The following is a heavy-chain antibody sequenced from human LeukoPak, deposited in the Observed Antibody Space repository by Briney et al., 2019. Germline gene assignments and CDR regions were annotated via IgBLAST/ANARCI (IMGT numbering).Heavy chain of an antibody. Sequence: SVKVSCKASGGTFSSYAISWVRQAPGQGLEWMGRIIPILSIANYAQKFQGRVTITADKSTSTAYMELSSLRSEDTAVYYCARGSDYDILTGYSITDYWGQGTLVTVSS. CDR3: ARGSDYDILTGYSITDY. CDR1: GGTFSSYA. D-gene: IGHD3-9*01. J-gene: IGHJ4*02. CDR2: IIPILSIA. V-gene: IGHV1-69*04.